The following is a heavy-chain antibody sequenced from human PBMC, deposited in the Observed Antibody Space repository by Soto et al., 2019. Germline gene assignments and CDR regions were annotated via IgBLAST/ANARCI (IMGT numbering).Heavy chain of an antibody. CDR3: ARATSRYCSSTSCYYYYGMDV. Sequence: SVKVSCKASGYTFASWVRQAPGQGLEWMGGIIPIFGTANYAQKFQGRVTITADESTSTAYMELSSLRSGDTAVYYCARATSRYCSSTSCYYYYGMDVWGQGTTVTVSS. CDR1: GYTF. J-gene: IGHJ6*02. V-gene: IGHV1-69*13. CDR2: IIPIFGTA. D-gene: IGHD2-2*01.